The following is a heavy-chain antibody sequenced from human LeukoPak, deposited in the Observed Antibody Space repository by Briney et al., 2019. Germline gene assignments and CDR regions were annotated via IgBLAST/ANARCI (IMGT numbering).Heavy chain of an antibody. D-gene: IGHD3-3*01. V-gene: IGHV3-74*01. Sequence: GGSLRLSCAASGFTFNSYWMHWVRQAPGKGLVWVSRIDEDGTTIDYADSVKGRFTISRDNAKDTLYLQMSSLRDEDTAVYYCVSDLCGGDDQWGRGTLVTVSS. CDR1: GFTFNSYW. J-gene: IGHJ5*02. CDR3: VSDLCGGDDQ. CDR2: IDEDGTTI.